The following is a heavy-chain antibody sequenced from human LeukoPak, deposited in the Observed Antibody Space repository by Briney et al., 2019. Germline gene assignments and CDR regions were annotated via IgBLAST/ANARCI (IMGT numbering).Heavy chain of an antibody. CDR2: VYYTGDA. D-gene: IGHD5-24*01. CDR1: GGSISLYY. V-gene: IGHV4-59*01. CDR3: ARLGGWLQPFDY. Sequence: SETLSLTCTVSGGSISLYYWSWIRQPPGKGLECIAYVYYTGDANYNPSLKSRVTISVDTSKNQFSLKLSSVAAAGTAVYYCARLGGWLQPFDYWGQGTLVTVSS. J-gene: IGHJ4*02.